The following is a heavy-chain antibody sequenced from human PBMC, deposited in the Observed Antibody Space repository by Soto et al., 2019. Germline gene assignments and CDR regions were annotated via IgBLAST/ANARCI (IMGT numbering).Heavy chain of an antibody. D-gene: IGHD3-22*01. CDR3: ASSYYDSSGYYYFDY. CDR1: GYTFTSYA. J-gene: IGHJ4*02. Sequence: QVQLVQSGAEVKKPGASVKVSCKASGYTFTSYAMHWVRQAPGQRLEWMGWINAGNGNTKYSQKFQGRVTITRDTSASTAYMELISLRSEDTAVYYCASSYYDSSGYYYFDYWGQGTLVTVSS. CDR2: INAGNGNT. V-gene: IGHV1-3*01.